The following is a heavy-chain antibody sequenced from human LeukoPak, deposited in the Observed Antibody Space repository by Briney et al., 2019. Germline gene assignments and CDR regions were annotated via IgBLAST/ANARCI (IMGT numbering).Heavy chain of an antibody. Sequence: PSETLSLTCAVSGCSISSSNWWGWVRPPPGKGLEWIGEIYHSGSTNYNPSLKSRVTISVDKSKNQFSLKLSSVTAADTAVYYCARFGRGPYGSGSYNWFDPWGQGTLVTVSS. CDR1: GCSISSSNW. D-gene: IGHD3-10*01. J-gene: IGHJ5*02. CDR3: ARFGRGPYGSGSYNWFDP. CDR2: IYHSGST. V-gene: IGHV4-4*02.